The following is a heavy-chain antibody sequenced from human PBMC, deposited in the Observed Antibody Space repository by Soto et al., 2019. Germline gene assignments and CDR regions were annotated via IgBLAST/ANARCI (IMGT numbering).Heavy chain of an antibody. J-gene: IGHJ2*01. V-gene: IGHV4-59*01. Sequence: QVQLQESGPGLVKPSETLSLTCTVSGGSISSYYWSWIRQPPGKGLEWIGYIYYSGSTNYNPSLKSRVTISVDTSKNQFSLKLSSVTAADTAVYYCARRRWLQSNWYFDLWGRGTLVTVSS. D-gene: IGHD5-12*01. CDR1: GGSISSYY. CDR3: ARRRWLQSNWYFDL. CDR2: IYYSGST.